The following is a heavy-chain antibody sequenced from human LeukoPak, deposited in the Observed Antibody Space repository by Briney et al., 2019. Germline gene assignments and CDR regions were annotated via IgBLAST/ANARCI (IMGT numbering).Heavy chain of an antibody. V-gene: IGHV4-39*01. CDR1: GGSISSSSYY. CDR3: ARRSDSSGYYFYAY. Sequence: SETLSLTCTVSGGSISSSSYYWGWIRQPPGKGLEWIGSIYYSGSTYYNPSLKSRVTISVDTSKNQFSLKLSSVTAADTAVYYCARRSDSSGYYFYAYWGQGTLVTVSS. J-gene: IGHJ4*02. CDR2: IYYSGST. D-gene: IGHD3-22*01.